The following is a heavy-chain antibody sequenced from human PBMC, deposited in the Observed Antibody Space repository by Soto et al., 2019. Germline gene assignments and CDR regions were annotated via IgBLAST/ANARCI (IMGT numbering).Heavy chain of an antibody. V-gene: IGHV4-30-2*01. D-gene: IGHD5-18*01. CDR3: AKGQYSYGPDY. J-gene: IGHJ4*02. CDR1: GGSFSGYS. CDR2: IYHSGST. Sequence: SETLSLTCAVYGGSFSGYSWSWIRQPPGKGLEWIGYIYHSGSTYYNPSLKSRVTISVDRSKNQFSLKLSSVTAADTAVYYCAKGQYSYGPDYWGQGTLVTV.